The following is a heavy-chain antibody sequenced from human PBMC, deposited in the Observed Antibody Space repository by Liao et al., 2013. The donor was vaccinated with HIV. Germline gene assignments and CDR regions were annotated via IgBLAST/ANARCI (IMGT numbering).Heavy chain of an antibody. CDR2: IYYSGST. V-gene: IGHV4-59*12. CDR1: GGAITNYY. CDR3: ARVRYYYDNSAGGFGV. Sequence: QVQLQESGPRLLKPLETLSLTCTVSGGAITNYYWSWVRQTPRQGLEWIGYIYYSGSTNYNPSFKNRLSMSVDTSKNQFSLQLTSVTAADTAVYYCARVRYYYDNSAGGFGVWGQGTMVTVSS. D-gene: IGHD3-22*01. J-gene: IGHJ3*01.